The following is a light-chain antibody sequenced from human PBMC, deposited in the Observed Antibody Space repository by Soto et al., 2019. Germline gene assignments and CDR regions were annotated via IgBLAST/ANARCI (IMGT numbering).Light chain of an antibody. CDR2: GAS. CDR1: QSVRSSH. CDR3: QQYGTSPWT. V-gene: IGKV3-20*01. J-gene: IGKJ1*01. Sequence: EIVLTQSPGTLSLSRGERATLSCRASQSVRSSHLAWYQHKPGQAPRLLIYGASSRATGIPDRFSGSGSGADFTLTISRLEPEDFAVYYCQQYGTSPWTFGQGTKVDIK.